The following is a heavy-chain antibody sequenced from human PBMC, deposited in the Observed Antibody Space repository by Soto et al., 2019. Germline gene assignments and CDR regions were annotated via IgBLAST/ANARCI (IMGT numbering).Heavy chain of an antibody. CDR2: FDPEDGET. Sequence: ASVKVSCKVSGYALTELSMHWVRQAPGKGLEWMGGFDPEDGETIYAQKFQGRVTMTEDTSTDTAYMELSSLRSEDTAVYYCATGVGDFWSGYPIYWGQGTLVTVSS. D-gene: IGHD3-3*01. V-gene: IGHV1-24*01. CDR1: GYALTELS. CDR3: ATGVGDFWSGYPIY. J-gene: IGHJ4*02.